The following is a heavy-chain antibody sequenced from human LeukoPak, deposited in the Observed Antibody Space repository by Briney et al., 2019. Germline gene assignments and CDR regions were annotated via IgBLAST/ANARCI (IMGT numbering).Heavy chain of an antibody. CDR2: INPNSGDT. CDR1: GYTFTANL. V-gene: IGHV1-2*07. D-gene: IGHD2-15*01. Sequence: ASVKVSCKTSGYTFTANLMHWVRQAPGQGLEWMGWINPNSGDTNSAHKFQGRVTMTRDTSISTAYMELSGLTSDDTAIYYCARLYSQELDLLLLIGYYDYWGQGTLVTVSS. J-gene: IGHJ4*02. CDR3: ARLYSQELDLLLLIGYYDY.